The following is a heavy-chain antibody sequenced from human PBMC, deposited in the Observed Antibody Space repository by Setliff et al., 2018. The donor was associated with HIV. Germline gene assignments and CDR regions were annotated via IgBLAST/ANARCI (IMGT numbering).Heavy chain of an antibody. Sequence: ASVKVSCKASGYNFINNGISWVRQAPGQGLEWMAWISGYNGNTNYAPKFRGRVTMTTDASTNNAFMELSNLRSDDTAIYYCAREFSWSAFYFDSWGQGTQVTVSS. V-gene: IGHV1-18*01. D-gene: IGHD2-8*02. CDR3: AREFSWSAFYFDS. CDR2: ISGYNGNT. J-gene: IGHJ4*02. CDR1: GYNFINNG.